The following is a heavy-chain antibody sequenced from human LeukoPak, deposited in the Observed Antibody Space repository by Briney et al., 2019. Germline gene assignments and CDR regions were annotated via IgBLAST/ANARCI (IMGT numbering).Heavy chain of an antibody. Sequence: GGSLRLSCAASGFIFSSYSMNWVRQAPGKGLEWVSYISSSSSTIYYADSVKGRFTISRDNANNLLYLQMNDMRVEDTAVYHCATDVFGTWGIPDWEAFDIWGHGTMVTVSS. D-gene: IGHD3-3*01. CDR1: GFIFSSYS. CDR2: ISSSSSTI. J-gene: IGHJ3*02. V-gene: IGHV3-48*04. CDR3: ATDVFGTWGIPDWEAFDI.